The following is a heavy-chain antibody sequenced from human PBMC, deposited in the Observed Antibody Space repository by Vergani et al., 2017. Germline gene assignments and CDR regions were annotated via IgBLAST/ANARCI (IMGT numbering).Heavy chain of an antibody. J-gene: IGHJ4*02. CDR2: VSGSSATP. V-gene: IGHV3-23*01. CDR1: GFTFRNYA. D-gene: IGHD5-12*01. Sequence: EVQLLESGGGLAQPGGSLRLFCAASGFTFRNYAMTWVRQAPGKGLEWVSSVSGSSATPYYADSVKGRFIISRDNSKNTLHLQMNSLRADDTAVYYCTKGSRGYTGYFFDYWGQGTLATVSS. CDR3: TKGSRGYTGYFFDY.